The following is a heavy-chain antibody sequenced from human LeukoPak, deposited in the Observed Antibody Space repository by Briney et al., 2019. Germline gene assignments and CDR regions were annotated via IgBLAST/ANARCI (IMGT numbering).Heavy chain of an antibody. D-gene: IGHD3-10*01. CDR1: GFTFSDYG. Sequence: GRSLRLSCAASGFTFSDYGMHWVRQAPGKGLEWVAVISYDGSNKYYADSVKGRFTISRDNSKNTLYLQMNSLRAEDTAVYYCAKDSSGSYTFYDYWGQRTLVTVSS. J-gene: IGHJ4*02. V-gene: IGHV3-30*18. CDR3: AKDSSGSYTFYDY. CDR2: ISYDGSNK.